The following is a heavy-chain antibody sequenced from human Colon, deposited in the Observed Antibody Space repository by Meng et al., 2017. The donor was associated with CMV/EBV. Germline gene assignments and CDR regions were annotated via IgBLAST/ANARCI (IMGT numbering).Heavy chain of an antibody. D-gene: IGHD2-21*02. CDR3: AKEFVLGTHLDH. J-gene: IGHJ4*02. CDR1: GFTFNTFG. V-gene: IGHV3-30*02. CDR2: IRYDGTKA. Sequence: GGSLRLSCSAAGFTFNTFGMHWVRQSPGRGLEWVAFIRYDGTKADYADFVTGRFTISRDNAKSSLHLQMTGLRPEDTAVYYCAKEFVLGTHLDHWGQGTLVTVSS.